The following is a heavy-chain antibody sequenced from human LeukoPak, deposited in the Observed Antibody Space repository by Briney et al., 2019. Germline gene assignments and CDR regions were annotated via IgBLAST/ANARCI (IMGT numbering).Heavy chain of an antibody. J-gene: IGHJ3*02. D-gene: IGHD6-6*01. CDR2: IYYSGST. CDR3: ARDEYSSSGEAFDI. CDR1: GGSISTSY. V-gene: IGHV4-59*01. Sequence: SETLSLTCTVSGGSISTSYWNWVRQPPGKGLEWIGYIYYSGSTNYNPSLKSRVTISVDTSKNQFSLKLSSVTAADTAVYYCARDEYSSSGEAFDIWGQGTMVTVSS.